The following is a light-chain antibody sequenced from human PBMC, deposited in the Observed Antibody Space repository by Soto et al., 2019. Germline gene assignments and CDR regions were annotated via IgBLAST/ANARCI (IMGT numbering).Light chain of an antibody. J-gene: IGLJ2*01. CDR1: TSDVGGYNY. CDR3: SSYAGRKNFIL. Sequence: QSVLTQPPSASGSPGQSVTISCTGTTSDVGGYNYVSWYQLHPGKVPKLIISEVNNRHSGVPDRFSGSKAGSTASLTVSGLQAEDEADYFCSSYAGRKNFILVGGGTKLTV. V-gene: IGLV2-8*01. CDR2: EVN.